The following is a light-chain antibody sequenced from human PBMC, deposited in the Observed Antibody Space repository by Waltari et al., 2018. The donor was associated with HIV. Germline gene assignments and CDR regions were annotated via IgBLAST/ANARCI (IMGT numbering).Light chain of an antibody. V-gene: IGLV8-61*01. CDR2: STN. Sequence: QTVVTQEPSFSVSPGGTVTLTCGLSSGSVSTSYYPSWYQQTPGQAPCTLIYSTNTRSSGVPDRFSGSILGNKAALTITGAQADDESDYYCVLFMGNGIWVFGGGTKLTVL. J-gene: IGLJ3*02. CDR3: VLFMGNGIWV. CDR1: SGSVSTSYY.